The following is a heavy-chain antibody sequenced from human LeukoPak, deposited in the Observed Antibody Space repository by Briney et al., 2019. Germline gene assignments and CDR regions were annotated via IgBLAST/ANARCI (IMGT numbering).Heavy chain of an antibody. V-gene: IGHV1-58*01. CDR2: IVVGSGNT. CDR1: GFTLISSA. J-gene: IGHJ4*02. CDR3: AADPSYSSGYRYYFDY. Sequence: SVKVSCKTSGFTLISSAVQWVRQARGQRLEWIGWIVVGSGNTNYAQKFQERVTITRGMSTSTAYMELSSLRSEDTAVYYCAADPSYSSGYRYYFDYWGQGTLVTVSS. D-gene: IGHD3-22*01.